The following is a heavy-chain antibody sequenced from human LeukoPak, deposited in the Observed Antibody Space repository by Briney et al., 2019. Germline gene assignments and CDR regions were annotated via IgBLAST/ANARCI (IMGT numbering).Heavy chain of an antibody. Sequence: PGGSLRLSCAASGFTFTNYAITWVRQAPGKGLEWVSTISGSGGSTSYADSVKGRFTISRDNSKNTLYLQMNSLRAEDTAVYYCAKNFDYSGSYQGYWGEGTLVTVSS. D-gene: IGHD3-22*01. J-gene: IGHJ4*02. CDR2: ISGSGGST. CDR1: GFTFTNYA. V-gene: IGHV3-23*01. CDR3: AKNFDYSGSYQGY.